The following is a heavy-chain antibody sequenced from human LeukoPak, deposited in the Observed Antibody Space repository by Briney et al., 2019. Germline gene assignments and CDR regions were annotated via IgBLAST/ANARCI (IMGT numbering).Heavy chain of an antibody. J-gene: IGHJ5*02. CDR2: IGAYNGNT. V-gene: IGHV1-18*01. CDR1: GYTFTSYG. CDR3: ARDRDCSSTSCYRWFDP. Sequence: ASVKVSCKASGYTFTSYGISWVRQAPGQGLEWMGWIGAYNGNTNYAQKLQGRVTMTTDTSTSTAYMELRSLRSDDTAVYYCARDRDCSSTSCYRWFDPWGQGTLVTVSS. D-gene: IGHD2-2*01.